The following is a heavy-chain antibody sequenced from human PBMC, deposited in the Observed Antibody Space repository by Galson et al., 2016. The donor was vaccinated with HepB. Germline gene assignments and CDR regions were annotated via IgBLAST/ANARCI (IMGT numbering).Heavy chain of an antibody. Sequence: SLRLSCAASGFTFSNYWMSWVRQAPGKGLECVANLKQDGSDKYYVDSVMGRFTISRDNAKNSLYLQMNSLSAEDTAVYYCARDPSFGDYVSGFDIWGQGTVVTVSS. CDR1: GFTFSNYW. CDR3: ARDPSFGDYVSGFDI. J-gene: IGHJ3*02. V-gene: IGHV3-7*01. D-gene: IGHD4-17*01. CDR2: LKQDGSDK.